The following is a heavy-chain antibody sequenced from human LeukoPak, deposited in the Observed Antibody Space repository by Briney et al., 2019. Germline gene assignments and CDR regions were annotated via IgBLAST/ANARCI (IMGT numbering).Heavy chain of an antibody. CDR1: GGSISSGSSY. V-gene: IGHV4-61*02. Sequence: SETLSLTCTASGGSISSGSSYWSWIRQPAGKGLEWIGRIYTSGNTNYKPPLQSRVTISVDTAKNQFSLRLSSVTAADTAVYYCTRGDNTWGQGTLVTVSS. D-gene: IGHD2/OR15-2a*01. CDR3: TRGDNT. J-gene: IGHJ5*02. CDR2: IYTSGNT.